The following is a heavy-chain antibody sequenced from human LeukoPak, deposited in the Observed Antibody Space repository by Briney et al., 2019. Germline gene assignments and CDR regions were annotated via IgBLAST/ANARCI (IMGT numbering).Heavy chain of an antibody. V-gene: IGHV3-48*02. CDR1: GFTFSSYS. CDR2: ISSSSSTI. D-gene: IGHD3-22*01. CDR3: ARANYYDSSGYSTYYYYGMDV. J-gene: IGHJ6*02. Sequence: PGGSLRLSCAASGFTFSSYSMNWVRQGPGKGLECVSYISSSSSTIYYADSVKGRFTISRDNAKNSLYLQMNSLRDEDTAVYYCARANYYDSSGYSTYYYYGMDVWGQGTTVTVSS.